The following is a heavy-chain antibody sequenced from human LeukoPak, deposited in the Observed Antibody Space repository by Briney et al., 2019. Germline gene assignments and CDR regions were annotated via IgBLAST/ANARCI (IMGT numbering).Heavy chain of an antibody. D-gene: IGHD3-9*01. J-gene: IGHJ3*02. CDR1: GYTFTSYD. CDR2: MNPNSGNT. Sequence: ASVKVSCKASGYTFTSYDINWVRQATGQGLERMGWMNPNSGNTGYAQKFQGRVTITRNTSISTAYMELSSLRSEDTAVYYCARDLTYYDILTGYYPNAFDIWGQGTMVTVSS. V-gene: IGHV1-8*03. CDR3: ARDLTYYDILTGYYPNAFDI.